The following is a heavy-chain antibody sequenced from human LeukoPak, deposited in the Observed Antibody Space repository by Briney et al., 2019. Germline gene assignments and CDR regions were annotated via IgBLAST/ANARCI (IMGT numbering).Heavy chain of an antibody. CDR3: ARHRTNYCSGGSCYSDYYYGMDV. V-gene: IGHV5-51*01. CDR1: GYSFTSYW. D-gene: IGHD2-15*01. Sequence: GESLKISCKGSGYSFTSYWIGWVRQMPGEGLEWMGIIYPGDSDTRYSPSFQGQVTISADKSISTAYLQWSSLKASDTAMYYCARHRTNYCSGGSCYSDYYYGMDVWGQGTTVTVSS. CDR2: IYPGDSDT. J-gene: IGHJ6*02.